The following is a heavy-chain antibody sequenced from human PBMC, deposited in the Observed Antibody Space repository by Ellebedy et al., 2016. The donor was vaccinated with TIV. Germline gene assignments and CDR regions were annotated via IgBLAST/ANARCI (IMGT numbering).Heavy chain of an antibody. CDR3: ARDQWLGRAYYFDN. D-gene: IGHD6-19*01. Sequence: GGSLRLSCAASGFTFSNYWMSWVRQAPGKGLEWVANIKQDGSERYYVDSVKGRFIISRDNAKNSLHLQMNSLRAEGTAVYYCARDQWLGRAYYFDNWGQGTLVTVSS. CDR2: IKQDGSER. CDR1: GFTFSNYW. J-gene: IGHJ4*02. V-gene: IGHV3-7*01.